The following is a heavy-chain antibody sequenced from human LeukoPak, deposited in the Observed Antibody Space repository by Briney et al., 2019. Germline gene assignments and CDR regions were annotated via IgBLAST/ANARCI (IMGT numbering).Heavy chain of an antibody. V-gene: IGHV3-23*01. Sequence: PGGSLRLSCAASGFTLSSHAMSWVRQAPGKGLEWVSAISVSGDNTYYADSVKGRFTISRDNSKNTLYLQMNSLRAEDTAVYYCARPYSSSVQRYFDYWGQGTLVTVSS. D-gene: IGHD2-2*01. CDR1: GFTLSSHA. J-gene: IGHJ4*02. CDR3: ARPYSSSVQRYFDY. CDR2: ISVSGDNT.